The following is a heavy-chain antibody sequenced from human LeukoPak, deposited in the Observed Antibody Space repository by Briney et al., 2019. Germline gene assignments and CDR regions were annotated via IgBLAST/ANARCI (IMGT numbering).Heavy chain of an antibody. Sequence: GGSLRLSCAVSGFTVSSNYMSWVRQAPGKGLEWVSVIYSGGSTYYADSVKGRFTISRENSKNTLYLQMNSLRAEDTAVYYCARAAPDSGYCSGGSCFDYWGQGTLVTVSS. D-gene: IGHD2-15*01. CDR1: GFTVSSNY. J-gene: IGHJ4*02. CDR3: ARAAPDSGYCSGGSCFDY. CDR2: IYSGGST. V-gene: IGHV3-53*01.